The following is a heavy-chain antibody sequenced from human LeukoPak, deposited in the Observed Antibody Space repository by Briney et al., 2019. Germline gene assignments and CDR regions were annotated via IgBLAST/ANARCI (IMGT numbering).Heavy chain of an antibody. CDR3: ARGRWTDVARGSYYFDY. CDR1: GGSISSYY. Sequence: SETLSLTCTVSGGSISSYYWSWIRQPPGKELEWIGYIYYSGSTNYNPSLKSRVTISVDTSKNQFSLKLSSVTAADTATYYCARGRWTDVARGSYYFDYWGQGTLVSVST. D-gene: IGHD3-10*01. J-gene: IGHJ4*02. V-gene: IGHV4-59*01. CDR2: IYYSGST.